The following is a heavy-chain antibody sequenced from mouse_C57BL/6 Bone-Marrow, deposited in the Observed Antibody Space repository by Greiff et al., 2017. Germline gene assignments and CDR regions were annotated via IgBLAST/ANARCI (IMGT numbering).Heavy chain of an antibody. Sequence: QVQLKQSGAELVRPGTSVKMSCKASGYTFTNYWIGWAKQRPGHGLEWIGDIYPGGGYTNYNEKFKGKATLTADKSSSTAYMQFSSLTSEDSAIYYCARLGLRQVYAMDYWGQGTSVTVSS. CDR1: GYTFTNYW. J-gene: IGHJ4*01. CDR2: IYPGGGYT. D-gene: IGHD2-4*01. V-gene: IGHV1-63*01. CDR3: ARLGLRQVYAMDY.